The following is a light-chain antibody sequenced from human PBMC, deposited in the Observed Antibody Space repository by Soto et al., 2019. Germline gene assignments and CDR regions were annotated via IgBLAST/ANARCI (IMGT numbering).Light chain of an antibody. J-gene: IGKJ1*01. CDR2: AAS. Sequence: DIQMTQSPSSLSASVGDRVTITCRASQSISTYLNWYQQTPGKAPKLLIYAASSLQSGVPSRFSGSGSGTDFTLTISSLYPEDSATYYCQQSYSTPPTFGQGTKVEI. V-gene: IGKV1-39*01. CDR1: QSISTY. CDR3: QQSYSTPPT.